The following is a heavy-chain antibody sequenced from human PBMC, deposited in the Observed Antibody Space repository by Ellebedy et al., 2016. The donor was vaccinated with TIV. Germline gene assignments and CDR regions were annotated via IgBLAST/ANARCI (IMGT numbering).Heavy chain of an antibody. J-gene: IGHJ5*02. CDR3: ARDHEGVAATIPDH. CDR2: MNPISGHT. Sequence: ASVKVSXKASGYTFKNHDINWVRQSTGQGLEWMGWMNPISGHTGYAQKFQGRVTMTRNISISTAYMELTSLRSEDTAVYYCARDHEGVAATIPDHWGQGTLVTVSS. D-gene: IGHD2-2*01. CDR1: GYTFKNHD. V-gene: IGHV1-8*02.